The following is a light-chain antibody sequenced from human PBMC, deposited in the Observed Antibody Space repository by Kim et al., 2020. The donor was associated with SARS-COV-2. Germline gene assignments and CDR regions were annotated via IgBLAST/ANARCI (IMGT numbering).Light chain of an antibody. J-gene: IGKJ1*01. CDR1: QSVASN. V-gene: IGKV3-15*01. Sequence: VSPGERATLSCRASQSVASNLAWYQQKPGQAPRRLIYGASTRATGVPPRFSGGGSGTDFSLTISALQPEDFAVYYCQQYNNWPRTFGQGTKVDIK. CDR3: QQYNNWPRT. CDR2: GAS.